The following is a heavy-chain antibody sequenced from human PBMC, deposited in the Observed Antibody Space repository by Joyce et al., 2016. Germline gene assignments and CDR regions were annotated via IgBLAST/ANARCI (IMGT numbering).Heavy chain of an antibody. Sequence: QVQLVQSGAEVKKPGASVKVPCKSSGYRFSGYYIHWVRQAPGQGLEWMGWIDPYSGGTKYAQKFQGRVTMTRDTSISTAYMELTGLRSDDTAVYFCAKTRPPVMTTKWADHWGQGTLVTVSS. CDR1: GYRFSGYY. J-gene: IGHJ4*02. V-gene: IGHV1-2*02. D-gene: IGHD4-17*01. CDR3: AKTRPPVMTTKWADH. CDR2: IDPYSGGT.